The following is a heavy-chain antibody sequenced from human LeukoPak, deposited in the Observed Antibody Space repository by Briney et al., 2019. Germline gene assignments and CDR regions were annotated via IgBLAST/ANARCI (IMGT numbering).Heavy chain of an antibody. V-gene: IGHV3-30*18. J-gene: IGHJ4*02. CDR3: AKIASNNIAAADPVDY. CDR1: GFTFSSYG. D-gene: IGHD6-13*01. CDR2: ISYDGSNK. Sequence: HPGRSLRLSCAASGFTFSSYGMHWVRQAPGKGLEWVAVISYDGSNKYYADSVKGRFTISRDNSKNTLYLQMNSLRAEDTAVYYCAKIASNNIAAADPVDYWGQGTLVTVSS.